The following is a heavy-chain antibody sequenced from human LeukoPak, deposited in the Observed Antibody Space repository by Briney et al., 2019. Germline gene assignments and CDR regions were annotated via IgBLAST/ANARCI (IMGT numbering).Heavy chain of an antibody. CDR1: GFIFSGYE. CDR2: ISRSGSNI. V-gene: IGHV3-48*03. Sequence: PGGSLRLSCAPSGFIFSGYEMNWVRQAPGKGLEYISYISRSGSNIYYGESVKGRFTISRDNAKSSLYLQINSLRAEDTAVYYCARPYDSSGYFSLGYWGQGTLVTVSS. J-gene: IGHJ4*02. D-gene: IGHD3-22*01. CDR3: ARPYDSSGYFSLGY.